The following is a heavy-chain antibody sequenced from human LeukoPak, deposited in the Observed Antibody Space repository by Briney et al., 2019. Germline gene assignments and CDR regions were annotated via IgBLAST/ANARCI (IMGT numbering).Heavy chain of an antibody. CDR3: AVFSSSWRNFDY. J-gene: IGHJ4*02. CDR1: GDSISSSSYY. D-gene: IGHD6-13*01. V-gene: IGHV4-39*01. Sequence: KTSETLSLTCTVSGDSISSSSYYWGWIRQPPGKGLEWIVRIYYSGKTCYNPSLKSRITISVDTSKNQFSLKLSSVTAADTAVYYCAVFSSSWRNFDYWGQGTLVTVSS. CDR2: IYYSGKT.